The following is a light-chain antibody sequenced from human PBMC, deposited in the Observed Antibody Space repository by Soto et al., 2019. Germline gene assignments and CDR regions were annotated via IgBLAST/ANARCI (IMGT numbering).Light chain of an antibody. J-gene: IGKJ2*01. CDR1: QSVSSSY. Sequence: EIVLTQSPGTLSLSPGERATLSCRASQSVSSSYLAWYQQKPDQAPRLLIYGASSRATGIPDRFSGSRSGTDFTLTISRVEPEDFAVYYCQQYGRAYTFVQGTKLEIK. V-gene: IGKV3-20*01. CDR2: GAS. CDR3: QQYGRAYT.